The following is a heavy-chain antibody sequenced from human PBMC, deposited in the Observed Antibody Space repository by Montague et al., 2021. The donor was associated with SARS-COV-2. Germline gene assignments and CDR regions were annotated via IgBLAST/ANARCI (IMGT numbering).Heavy chain of an antibody. J-gene: IGHJ4*02. CDR3: AKHETSGSYYF. CDR2: VHDCGSI. D-gene: IGHD1-26*01. Sequence: SETLSLTCSVSGVSITSSYCCWIWQPPGKPQEWNGYVHDCGSIMYSKTLRSRVTMSVDMLNSLFSLTLTSVTAADTAVYYCAKHETSGSYYFWGQGILVTVSS. CDR1: GVSITSSY. V-gene: IGHV4-59*01.